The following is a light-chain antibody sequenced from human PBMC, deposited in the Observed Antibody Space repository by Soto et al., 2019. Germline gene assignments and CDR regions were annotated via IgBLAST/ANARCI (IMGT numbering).Light chain of an antibody. CDR3: QQFSSYPLT. Sequence: EIVLTQSPGTLSLSPGGRTTLSCRSSQSVRSTHLAWYHQKTGQAPRLLIYGASTRASGIPDRFSGSGSGTDFTLTISRLEPEDFAVYYCQQFSSYPLTFGGGTKVDI. CDR2: GAS. V-gene: IGKV3-20*01. CDR1: QSVRSTH. J-gene: IGKJ4*01.